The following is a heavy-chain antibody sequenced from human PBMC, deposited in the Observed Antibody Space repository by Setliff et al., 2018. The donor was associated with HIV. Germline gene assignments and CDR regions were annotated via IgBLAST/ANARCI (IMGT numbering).Heavy chain of an antibody. Sequence: ASVKVSCKISGYTLTEVSMHWVRHAPGKGLEWMGYFDPQDGKTIYAQKFQGRVTMPGDTSTYTAYMKLIGLRSEDTAVSYCTRGPLLAGLGPYYFDHWGQGTLVTVSS. D-gene: IGHD2-21*01. CDR1: GYTLTEVS. CDR2: FDPQDGKT. CDR3: TRGPLLAGLGPYYFDH. V-gene: IGHV1-24*01. J-gene: IGHJ4*02.